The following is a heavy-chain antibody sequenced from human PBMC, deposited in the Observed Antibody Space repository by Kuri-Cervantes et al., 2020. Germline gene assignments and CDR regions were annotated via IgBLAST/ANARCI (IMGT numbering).Heavy chain of an antibody. CDR3: ARDPSRDGYNYYLDY. CDR1: GSTFSIYA. V-gene: IGHV3-30-3*01. Sequence: GGSLRLSCAASGSTFSIYAMHWVRQAPGKGLEWVAVISYDGSNKYYADSVKGRFTISRDNSKNTLYLQMNSLRAEDTAVYYCARDPSRDGYNYYLDYWGRGTLVTVSS. J-gene: IGHJ4*02. CDR2: ISYDGSNK. D-gene: IGHD5-24*01.